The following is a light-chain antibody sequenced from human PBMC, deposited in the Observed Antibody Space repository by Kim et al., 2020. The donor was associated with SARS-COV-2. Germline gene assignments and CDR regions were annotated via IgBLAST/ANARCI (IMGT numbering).Light chain of an antibody. V-gene: IGLV3-21*01. Sequence: SYELTQPPSVSVAPGETARISCGGNNIGSKRVHWYQQKPGQAPLLVIYYDTERPSGIPERFSGSNAVNTATLTLSRVEAGDEAEYYCQVWDTSNSDHVIFGGGTQLTVL. CDR2: YDT. CDR3: QVWDTSNSDHVI. CDR1: NIGSKR. J-gene: IGLJ2*01.